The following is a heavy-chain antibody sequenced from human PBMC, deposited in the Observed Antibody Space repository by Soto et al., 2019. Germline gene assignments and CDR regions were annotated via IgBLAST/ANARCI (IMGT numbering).Heavy chain of an antibody. D-gene: IGHD6-13*01. J-gene: IGHJ4*02. V-gene: IGHV4-39*01. CDR3: ARSSSTSDY. Sequence: PSETLSLTCTVSGGSISSSSYYWGWIRQPPGKGLEGIGSIYYSGSTYYNPSLKSRVTISVDTSKNQFSLKLSSVTAADTAVYYCARSSSTSDYWGQGTLVTVSS. CDR2: IYYSGST. CDR1: GGSISSSSYY.